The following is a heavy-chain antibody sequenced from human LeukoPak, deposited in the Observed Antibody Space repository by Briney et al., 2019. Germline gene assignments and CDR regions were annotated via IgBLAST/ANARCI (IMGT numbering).Heavy chain of an antibody. J-gene: IGHJ4*02. Sequence: GGSLRLSCTASGFTFSDCDMNWFRQAPGKGLEWVSSISYRTSHIYYADSVKGRFTISRDNAKNSLYLQMDSLRAEDTAVYCCGRAFPPLRTAAAGDYWGQGTLVTVSS. CDR3: GRAFPPLRTAAAGDY. CDR1: GFTFSDCD. V-gene: IGHV3-21*01. CDR2: ISYRTSHI. D-gene: IGHD6-13*01.